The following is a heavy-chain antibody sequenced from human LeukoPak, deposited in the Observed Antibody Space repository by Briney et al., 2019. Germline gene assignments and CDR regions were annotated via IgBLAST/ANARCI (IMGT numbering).Heavy chain of an antibody. CDR3: AKFAEYYDFWGPFDY. CDR1: GFTFDDYA. J-gene: IGHJ4*02. Sequence: GGSLRLSCAASGFTFDDYAMHWVRQAPGKGPEWVAGISWHSGSIGYGDSVKGRFTISRDNSKNTLYLQMNSLRAEDTAVYYCAKFAEYYDFWGPFDYWGQGTLVTVSS. CDR2: ISWHSGSI. V-gene: IGHV3-9*01. D-gene: IGHD3-3*01.